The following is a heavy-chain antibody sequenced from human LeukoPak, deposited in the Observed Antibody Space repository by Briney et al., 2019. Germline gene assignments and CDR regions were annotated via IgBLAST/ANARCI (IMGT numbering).Heavy chain of an antibody. CDR3: AKERRSGSSAVDF. Sequence: GGSLRLFCAASGFTFTNYAMSWVRQAPGKGLEWVSTISSSGGSTYYADSVKGRFTISRDNSMDTLYLQMSSLRAEDTAVYYCAKERRSGSSAVDFWGQGTLVTVSS. CDR2: ISSSGGST. D-gene: IGHD1-26*01. V-gene: IGHV3-23*01. J-gene: IGHJ4*02. CDR1: GFTFTNYA.